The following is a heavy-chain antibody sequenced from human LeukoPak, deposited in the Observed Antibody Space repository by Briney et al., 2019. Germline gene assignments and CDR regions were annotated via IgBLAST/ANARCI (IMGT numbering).Heavy chain of an antibody. Sequence: PGGSLRLSCAASGFAFSSYGMHWVRQAPGKGLEWVSIISYDGSKIYYGDSVKGRFTISKDDSENTLYLQMNSLRAEDTAVYYCAKDLVVGVRGADWFDPWGQGTLVTVSS. CDR1: GFAFSSYG. D-gene: IGHD1-26*01. J-gene: IGHJ5*02. V-gene: IGHV3-30*18. CDR3: AKDLVVGVRGADWFDP. CDR2: ISYDGSKI.